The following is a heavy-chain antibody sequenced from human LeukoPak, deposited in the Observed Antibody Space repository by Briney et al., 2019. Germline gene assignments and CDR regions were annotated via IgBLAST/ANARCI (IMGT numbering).Heavy chain of an antibody. V-gene: IGHV4-59*04. CDR1: GDSISRDY. J-gene: IGHJ2*01. CDR3: ARYSTTWPYWYFDL. D-gene: IGHD6-13*01. CDR2: ISHSGST. Sequence: SETLSLTCTVSGDSISRDYWSWVRQPPGKGLEWIGYISHSGSTYYNPSLKSRVTISVDKSKNQFSLELTSVTAADTAVYYCARYSTTWPYWYFDLWGRGTLVTVSS.